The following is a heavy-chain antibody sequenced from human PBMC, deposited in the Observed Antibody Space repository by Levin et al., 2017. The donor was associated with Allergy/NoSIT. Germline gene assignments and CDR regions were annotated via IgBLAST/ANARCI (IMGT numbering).Heavy chain of an antibody. V-gene: IGHV3-49*03. J-gene: IGHJ4*02. CDR3: SRLAPNGKGLPFDY. CDR2: ITSKVYGGTT. CDR1: GFTFGVYA. Sequence: HAGGSLRLSCAGSGFTFGVYAMSWFRQPPGQGLEWVGFITSKVYGGTTEYAASVKGRFTISRDDSKSIAYLQMNSLKTEDTALYYCSRLAPNGKGLPFDYWGQGTLVTVSS. D-gene: IGHD6-13*01.